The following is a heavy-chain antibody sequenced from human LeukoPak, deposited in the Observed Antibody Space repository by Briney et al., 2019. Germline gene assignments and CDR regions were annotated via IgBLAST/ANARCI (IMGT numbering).Heavy chain of an antibody. D-gene: IGHD6-19*01. J-gene: IGHJ4*02. Sequence: SETLSLTCTVSGGSTSSYYWSWIRQPPGKGLEWIEYIYYSGSTNYNPSLESRVTISVDTSKNQFSLKLGSVTAADTAVYYCARGGGWSPYYIDYWGQGTLVTVSS. CDR1: GGSTSSYY. CDR3: ARGGGWSPYYIDY. CDR2: IYYSGST. V-gene: IGHV4-59*01.